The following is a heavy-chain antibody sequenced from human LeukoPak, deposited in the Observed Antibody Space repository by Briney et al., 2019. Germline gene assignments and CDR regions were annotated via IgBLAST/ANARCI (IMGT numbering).Heavy chain of an antibody. CDR1: GFTFSSYA. CDR3: ASPYDSSGYYWPPHAFDI. CDR2: ISYDGSNK. Sequence: PGGSLRLSCAASGFTFSSYAMHWVRQAPGKGLEWGAVISYDGSNKYYADSVKGRFTISRDNSKNTLYLQMNSLRAEDTAVYYCASPYDSSGYYWPPHAFDIWGQGTMVTVSS. J-gene: IGHJ3*02. D-gene: IGHD3-22*01. V-gene: IGHV3-30-3*01.